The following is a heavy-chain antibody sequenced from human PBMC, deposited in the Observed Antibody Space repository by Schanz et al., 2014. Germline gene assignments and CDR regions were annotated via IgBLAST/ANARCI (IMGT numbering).Heavy chain of an antibody. CDR3: ARGGYSSGWYDRDIAHFDY. CDR1: GYTFTSHG. Sequence: QVQLVQSGAEVKKPGASVKVSCKASGYTFTSHGISWVRQAPGQGLEWMGWINGYNGHTLYAQKFQGRVTMTTDTSTSTSYMELTSLRFDDTAVYYCARGGYSSGWYDRDIAHFDYWGQGSLVTVSS. D-gene: IGHD6-19*01. J-gene: IGHJ4*02. CDR2: INGYNGHT. V-gene: IGHV1-18*01.